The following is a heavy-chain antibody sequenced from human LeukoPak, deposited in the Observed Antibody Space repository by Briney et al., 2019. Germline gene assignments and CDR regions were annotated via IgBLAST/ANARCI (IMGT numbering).Heavy chain of an antibody. CDR2: ISGSGDST. CDR3: AKDQGYYGSGSYKEYFQH. CDR1: GITFSSYA. J-gene: IGHJ1*01. D-gene: IGHD3-10*01. V-gene: IGHV3-23*01. Sequence: GGSLRLSCAASGITFSSYAMTWVRQALGKGLEWVSAISGSGDSTYYADSVKGRFTTSRDNSKNTLYLQMNSLRAEDTAVYYCAKDQGYYGSGSYKEYFQHWGQGTLVTVSS.